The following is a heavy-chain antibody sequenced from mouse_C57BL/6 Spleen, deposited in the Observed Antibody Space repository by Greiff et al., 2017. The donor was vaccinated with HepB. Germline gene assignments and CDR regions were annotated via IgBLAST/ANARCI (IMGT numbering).Heavy chain of an antibody. D-gene: IGHD2-3*01. Sequence: DVMLVESGEGLVKPGGSLKLSCAASGFTFSSYAMSWVRQTPEKRLEWVAYISSGGDYIYYADTVKGRFTISRDNARNTLYLQMSSLKSEDTAMYYCTHIPDEGYYPSYAMDYWGQGTSVTVSS. V-gene: IGHV5-9-1*02. J-gene: IGHJ4*01. CDR2: ISSGGDYI. CDR3: THIPDEGYYPSYAMDY. CDR1: GFTFSSYA.